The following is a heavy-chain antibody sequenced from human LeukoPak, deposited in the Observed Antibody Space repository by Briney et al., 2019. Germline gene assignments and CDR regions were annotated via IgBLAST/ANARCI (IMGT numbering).Heavy chain of an antibody. J-gene: IGHJ4*02. D-gene: IGHD4-17*01. CDR2: ISSLGRSYK. CDR3: VRPSIDDYGDCGY. V-gene: IGHV3-21*01. Sequence: GGSLRLSCAASGFTFTFYSMNWVRQAPGKGLEWISSISSLGRSYKYYADSVKGRFTISRDDAKNSLYPQMNSLRADDTAVYYCVRPSIDDYGDCGYWGQGTLVTVSS. CDR1: GFTFTFYS.